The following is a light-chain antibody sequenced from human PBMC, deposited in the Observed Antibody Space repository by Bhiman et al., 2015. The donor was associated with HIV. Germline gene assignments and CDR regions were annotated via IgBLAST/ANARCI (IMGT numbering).Light chain of an antibody. CDR3: SSYTSSSTFYV. CDR1: SSDVGGYNY. CDR2: DVS. J-gene: IGLJ1*01. Sequence: QSALTQPASVSGSPGQSITISCTGTSSDVGGYNYVSWYQQHPGKAPKLMICDVSKRPSGVSNRFSGSKSGNTASLTISGLQAEDEADYYCSSYTSSSTFYVFGTGTKVTVL. V-gene: IGLV2-14*01.